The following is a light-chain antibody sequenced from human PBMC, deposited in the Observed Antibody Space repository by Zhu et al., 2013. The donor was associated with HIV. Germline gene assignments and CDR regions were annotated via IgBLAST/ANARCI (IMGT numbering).Light chain of an antibody. J-gene: IGLJ3*02. CDR3: QSYDTSLSAWV. V-gene: IGLV1-47*01. Sequence: QSVLPQSPSMSGTPGQRVGISCSGSRSNIGSNYVFWYQQFPGTAPKLLIYRTNLRPSGVPDRFSASKSGTSASLAITGLQADDEADYYCQSYDTSLSAWVFGGGTKLTVL. CDR2: RTN. CDR1: RSNIGSNY.